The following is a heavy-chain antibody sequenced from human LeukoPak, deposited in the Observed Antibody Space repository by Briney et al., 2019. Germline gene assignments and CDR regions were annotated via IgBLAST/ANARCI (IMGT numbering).Heavy chain of an antibody. D-gene: IGHD3-10*01. V-gene: IGHV3-21*01. CDR3: ARMYYYGSGRTSASNRFDP. CDR1: GFTFSSYS. CDR2: ISSSSSYI. Sequence: GGSLRLSCAASGFTFSSYSMNWVRQAPGKGLEWVSSISSSSSYIYYADSVKGRFTISRDNAKNSLYLQMNSLRAEDTAVYYCARMYYYGSGRTSASNRFDPWGQGTLVTVSS. J-gene: IGHJ5*02.